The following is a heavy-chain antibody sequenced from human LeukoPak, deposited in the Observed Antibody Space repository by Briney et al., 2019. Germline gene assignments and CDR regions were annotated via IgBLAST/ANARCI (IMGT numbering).Heavy chain of an antibody. CDR1: GFTFSNYG. CDR2: IWYDGSNK. V-gene: IGHV3-33*06. D-gene: IGHD3-22*01. CDR3: AKYDNSGRAGGH. J-gene: IGHJ4*02. Sequence: PGGSLRLSCAASGFTFSNYGMHWVRQAPGKGLEWVAVIWYDGSNKYYADSVKGRFTISRDNSRNTLYLQMNSLRAEDTAMYYCAKYDNSGRAGGHWGQGTLVTVSS.